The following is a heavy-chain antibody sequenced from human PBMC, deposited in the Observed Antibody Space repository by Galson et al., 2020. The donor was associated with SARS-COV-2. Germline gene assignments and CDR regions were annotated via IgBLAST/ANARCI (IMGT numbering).Heavy chain of an antibody. Sequence: GESLRLSCAASASCLSSYTMHCVSQAPGKGLEWVALITPDVIKKIYTDSVKGRFTISGDTYKNAVNRQMSSLKAEDTGVYYCARVESSSWYVGVDDWGQGTLV. D-gene: IGHD6-13*01. CDR3: ARVESSSWYVGVDD. CDR2: ITPDVIKK. J-gene: IGHJ4*02. CDR1: ASCLSSYT. V-gene: IGHV3-30*04.